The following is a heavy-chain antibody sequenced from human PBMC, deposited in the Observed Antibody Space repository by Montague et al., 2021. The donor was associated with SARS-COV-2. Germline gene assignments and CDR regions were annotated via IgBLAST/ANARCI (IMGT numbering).Heavy chain of an antibody. CDR2: IGTAGDT. D-gene: IGHD6-13*01. CDR3: ARAGYSSSWSLRLYWYFEL. J-gene: IGHJ2*01. V-gene: IGHV3-13*04. Sequence: SLRLSCAASGFTFSSYDMHWVRQATGKGLEWVSAIGTAGDTYYPGSVKGRFTISRENAKNSLYLQMNSLRAGDTAVYYCARAGYSSSWSLRLYWYFELWGSGTLVTVSS. CDR1: GFTFSSYD.